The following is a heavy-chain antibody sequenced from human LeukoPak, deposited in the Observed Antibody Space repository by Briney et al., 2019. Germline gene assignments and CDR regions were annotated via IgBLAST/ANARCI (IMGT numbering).Heavy chain of an antibody. CDR1: GGSISSYY. J-gene: IGHJ4*02. Sequence: SETLSLTCTVSGGSISSYYWSWIRQPPGKGLEWIGYIYYSGSTNYNPSLKSRVTISVDTSKNQCSLRRSSVTAAVTAVYYCAGLRYFDWLPDYWGQGTLVTVSS. CDR3: AGLRYFDWLPDY. V-gene: IGHV4-59*08. CDR2: IYYSGST. D-gene: IGHD3-9*01.